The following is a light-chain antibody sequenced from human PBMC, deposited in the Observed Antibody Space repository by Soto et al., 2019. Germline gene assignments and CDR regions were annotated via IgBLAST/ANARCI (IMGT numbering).Light chain of an antibody. CDR1: SSN. Sequence: QSVLTQPPSASGTPGQRVTVSCSGSSSNWYQQLPGTAPKPLIYSNDQRPSGVPDRFSASKSGTSASLAISGLQSEDEADYYCASWDDSLNGHVFGTGTKVTVL. CDR2: SND. CDR3: ASWDDSLNGHV. V-gene: IGLV1-44*01. J-gene: IGLJ1*01.